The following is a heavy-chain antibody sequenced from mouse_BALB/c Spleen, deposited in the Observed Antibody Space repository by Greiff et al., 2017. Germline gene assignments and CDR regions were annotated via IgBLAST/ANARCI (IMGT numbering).Heavy chain of an antibody. CDR1: GFTFNTYA. J-gene: IGHJ4*01. CDR3: VRRYTYAVDY. V-gene: IGHV10-1*02. Sequence: EVKLVESGGGLVQPKGSLKLSCAASGFTFNTYAMNWVRQAPGKGLEWVARIRSKSNNYATYYAASVKDRFTISRDDSQSMLYLKMNNLKTADTAVHYCVRRYTYAVDYWGQGTSVAVAS. CDR2: IRSKSNNYAT. D-gene: IGHD1-1*01.